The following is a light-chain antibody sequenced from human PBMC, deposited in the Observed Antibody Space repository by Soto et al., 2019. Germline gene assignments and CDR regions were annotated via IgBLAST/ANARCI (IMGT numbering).Light chain of an antibody. V-gene: IGLV1-44*01. CDR1: SSNIGGNP. CDR2: SKN. CDR3: ASWDDSLDGYV. Sequence: SVLTQPSSASGTPGQRVTISCSGSSSNIGGNPVNWFQQLPGTAPKLLVYSKNQRPSGVPDRFSGSKSGTSASLAISGLQSDDEGDYYCASWDDSLDGYVFGTGTKVTVL. J-gene: IGLJ1*01.